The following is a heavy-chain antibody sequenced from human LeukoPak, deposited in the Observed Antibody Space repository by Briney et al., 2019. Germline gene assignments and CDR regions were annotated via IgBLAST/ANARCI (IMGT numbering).Heavy chain of an antibody. D-gene: IGHD6-19*01. V-gene: IGHV1-8*03. CDR2: MNPNSGYT. CDR1: GYTFISYE. CDR3: AAVGSELGEDYFDY. J-gene: IGHJ4*02. Sequence: ASVKVSCKASGYTFISYEINWVRQATGQGLEWMGWMNPNSGYTNYAQKFQERVTITRDMSTSTAYMELSSLRSEDTAVYYCAAVGSELGEDYFDYWGQGTLVTVSS.